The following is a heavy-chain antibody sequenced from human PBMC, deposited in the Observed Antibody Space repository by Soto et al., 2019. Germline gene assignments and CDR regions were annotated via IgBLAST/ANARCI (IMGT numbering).Heavy chain of an antibody. CDR1: GFTFDDYA. J-gene: IGHJ4*02. CDR3: VKDSTVSGVRQGLDF. D-gene: IGHD6-19*01. V-gene: IGHV3-9*01. CDR2: IIWNSAYI. Sequence: PGGSLRLSCAVSGFTFDDYAIHWGRQAPGKGLEWVAGIIWNSAYIVYADSVKGRFTISRDNAKNSLHLQMDSLRAEDTALYYCVKDSTVSGVRQGLDFWGRGTLVTVSS.